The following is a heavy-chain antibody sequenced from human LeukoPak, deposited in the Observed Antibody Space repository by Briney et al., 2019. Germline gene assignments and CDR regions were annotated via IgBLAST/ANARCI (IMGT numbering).Heavy chain of an antibody. J-gene: IGHJ4*02. CDR2: ISSSSSTI. CDR1: GFTFSSYS. V-gene: IGHV3-48*01. CDR3: ARTLYIASAPGGFDY. Sequence: GGSLRLSCAASGFTFSSYSMNWVRQAPGKGLEWVSYISSSSSTIYYADSVKGRFTISRDNAKNSLYLQMNSLRAEDTAVYYCARTLYIASAPGGFDYWGQGTLVTVSS. D-gene: IGHD3-16*01.